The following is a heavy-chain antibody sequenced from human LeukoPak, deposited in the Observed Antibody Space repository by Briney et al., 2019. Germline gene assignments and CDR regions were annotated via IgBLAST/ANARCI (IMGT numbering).Heavy chain of an antibody. CDR2: TSYDGSKK. CDR1: GFTFSSYA. Sequence: PGRSLRLSCAASGFTFSSYAMHWVLQAPGKGLEWVAVTSYDGSKKDYADSVKGRFTISRDNSNNTLYLQMNSLRPEDTAVYYCAGGVAYYYSGMDVWGQGTTVTVSS. D-gene: IGHD2-15*01. V-gene: IGHV3-30-3*01. CDR3: AGGVAYYYSGMDV. J-gene: IGHJ6*02.